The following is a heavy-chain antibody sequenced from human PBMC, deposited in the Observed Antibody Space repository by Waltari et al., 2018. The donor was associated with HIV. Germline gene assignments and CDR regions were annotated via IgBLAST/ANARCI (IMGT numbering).Heavy chain of an antibody. CDR2: INPSGGSK. Sequence: QVQLVQSGAEVKKPGASVKVSCKASGYTFTSYYMHWVRQAPGQGLGWMRIINPSGGSKSYEQKFQCRVTMTRDTATSTVYMELSSLRSEDTAVYYCARDGAITMIDWFDPWGQVTLVTVSS. CDR3: ARDGAITMIDWFDP. CDR1: GYTFTSYY. J-gene: IGHJ5*02. D-gene: IGHD3-22*01. V-gene: IGHV1-46*01.